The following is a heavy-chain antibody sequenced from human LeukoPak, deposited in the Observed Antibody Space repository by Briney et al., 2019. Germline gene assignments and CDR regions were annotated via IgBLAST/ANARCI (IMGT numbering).Heavy chain of an antibody. D-gene: IGHD6-13*01. CDR1: GFTFSNYA. CDR2: ISGSGFST. J-gene: IGHJ3*02. Sequence: GGSLRLSCAASGFTFSNYAMSWVRQAPGKGLEWVSHISGSGFSTNYADSVKGRFSISRDNSKNTLYLQMHSLRAEDTAKYYCAKDPYNSSWSNAFDIWGQGTMVTVSS. CDR3: AKDPYNSSWSNAFDI. V-gene: IGHV3-23*01.